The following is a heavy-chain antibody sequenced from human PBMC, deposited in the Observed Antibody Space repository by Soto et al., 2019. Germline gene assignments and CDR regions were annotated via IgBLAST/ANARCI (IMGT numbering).Heavy chain of an antibody. CDR3: AGQEWSFNWFDP. Sequence: VQLQESGPGLVKPSETLSLTCTVSGGSISSYYWSWIRQPPGKGLEWIGYIHYSGSTSYNPSLESRVTISIATSKNQFSLNLSTVTAADTAVYYCAGQEWSFNWFDPWGQGTLVTVSS. CDR1: GGSISSYY. V-gene: IGHV4-59*01. CDR2: IHYSGST. D-gene: IGHD2-8*01. J-gene: IGHJ5*02.